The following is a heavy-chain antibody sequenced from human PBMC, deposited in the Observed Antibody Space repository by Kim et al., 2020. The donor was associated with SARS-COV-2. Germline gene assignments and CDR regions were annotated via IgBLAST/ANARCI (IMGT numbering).Heavy chain of an antibody. J-gene: IGHJ6*02. V-gene: IGHV4-34*01. CDR2: INHSGST. CDR1: GGSFSGYY. Sequence: SETLSLTCAVYGGSFSGYYWSWIRQPPGKGLEWIGEINHSGSTNYNPSLKSRVTISVDTSKNQFSLKLSSVTAADTAVYYCARGAKITMVRGVIFGSVNYYGMDVWGQGTTVTVSS. CDR3: ARGAKITMVRGVIFGSVNYYGMDV. D-gene: IGHD3-10*01.